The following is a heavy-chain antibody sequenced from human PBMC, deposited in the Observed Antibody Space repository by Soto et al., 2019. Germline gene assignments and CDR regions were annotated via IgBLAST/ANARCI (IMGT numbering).Heavy chain of an antibody. CDR3: AKDGVSKAVAGSQIGC. D-gene: IGHD6-19*01. J-gene: IGHJ4*02. Sequence: QVQVVESGGGVVQSGRSLRLSCAASGFIFSTYGMHWVRQAPGKGLEWVASISYEGGNKYYADSVKGRFTISRDNSKNTMYLQLNSLRAEDTAVYFCAKDGVSKAVAGSQIGCWGQGTLVIVSS. CDR2: ISYEGGNK. V-gene: IGHV3-30*18. CDR1: GFIFSTYG.